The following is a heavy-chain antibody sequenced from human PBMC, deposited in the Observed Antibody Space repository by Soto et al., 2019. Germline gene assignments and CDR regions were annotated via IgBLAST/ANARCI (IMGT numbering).Heavy chain of an antibody. D-gene: IGHD6-19*01. J-gene: IGHJ6*01. CDR3: AKYVRVAGTYKYGLDV. Sequence: GSLRLSCAPSGFPFSSYAMNWVRQAPGKGLEWVPGITNSGDTTYYADSVKGRFTISRDNSKTTLYLQMNSLRAEDTAVYYCAKYVRVAGTYKYGLDVWGQGTTVTVSS. CDR2: ITNSGDTT. CDR1: GFPFSSYA. V-gene: IGHV3-23*01.